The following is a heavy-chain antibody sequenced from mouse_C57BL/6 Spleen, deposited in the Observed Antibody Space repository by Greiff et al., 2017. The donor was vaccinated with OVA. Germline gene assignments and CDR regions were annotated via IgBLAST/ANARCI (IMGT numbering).Heavy chain of an antibody. Sequence: VKLMESGAELARPGASVKLSCKASGYTFTSYGISWVKQRTGQGLEWIGEIYPRSGNTYYNEKFKGKATLTADKSSSTAYMELRSLTSEDSAVYFCAIQGGDSSGYGFAYWGQGTLVTVSA. CDR1: GYTFTSYG. V-gene: IGHV1-81*01. J-gene: IGHJ3*01. CDR2: IYPRSGNT. CDR3: AIQGGDSSGYGFAY. D-gene: IGHD3-2*02.